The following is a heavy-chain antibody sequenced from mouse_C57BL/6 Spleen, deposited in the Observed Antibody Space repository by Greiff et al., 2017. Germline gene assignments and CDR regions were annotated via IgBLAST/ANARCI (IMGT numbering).Heavy chain of an antibody. D-gene: IGHD1-1*01. CDR1: GFNIKNTY. J-gene: IGHJ4*01. Sequence: SVAELVRPGASVKLSCTASGFNIKNTYMHWVKQRPEQGLEWIGRIDPANGNTKYAPKFQGKATITADTSSNTAYLQLSSLTSEDTAIYYCASPSYYGSSSYAMDYWGQGTSVTVSS. CDR3: ASPSYYGSSSYAMDY. CDR2: IDPANGNT. V-gene: IGHV14-3*01.